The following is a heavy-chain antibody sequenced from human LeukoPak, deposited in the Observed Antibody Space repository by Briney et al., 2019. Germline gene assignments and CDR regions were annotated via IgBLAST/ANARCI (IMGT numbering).Heavy chain of an antibody. J-gene: IGHJ4*02. V-gene: IGHV4-59*01. D-gene: IGHD3-9*01. CDR3: ARDVNHDILTGYVD. Sequence: SETLSLTCTVSGGSISSYYWSWIRQPPGKGLEWIGYIYYSGSTNYNPSLKSRVTISVDTSKNQFSLKLSSVTAADTAVCYCARDVNHDILTGYVDWGQGTLVTVSS. CDR2: IYYSGST. CDR1: GGSISSYY.